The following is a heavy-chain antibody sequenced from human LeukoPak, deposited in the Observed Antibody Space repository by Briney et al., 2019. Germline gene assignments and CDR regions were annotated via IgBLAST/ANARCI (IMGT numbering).Heavy chain of an antibody. CDR3: ARGRDIVVVPAANWFDP. D-gene: IGHD2-2*01. CDR1: GDSISGSTYY. CDR2: IYSNGNT. V-gene: IGHV4-39*07. Sequence: SETLSLTCTVSGDSISGSTYYWVWIRQPPGKGLEWIGSIYSNGNTYCNPSLKSRVTISVDTSKNQFSLKLSSVTAADTAVYYCARGRDIVVVPAANWFDPWGQGTLVTVSS. J-gene: IGHJ5*02.